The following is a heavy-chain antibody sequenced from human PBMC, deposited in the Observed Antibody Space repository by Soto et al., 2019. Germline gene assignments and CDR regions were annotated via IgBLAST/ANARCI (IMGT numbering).Heavy chain of an antibody. V-gene: IGHV3-48*01. J-gene: IGHJ4*02. D-gene: IGHD6-19*01. Sequence: GGSLRLSCAASGFTFSSYTMNWVRQAPGRGLEWVSFISSNSRTIYYADSVKGRFTVSRDNSKNTLYLQMNSLRAEDTAVYYCAKDKSYVAEYYFDYWGQGTLVTVSS. CDR1: GFTFSSYT. CDR3: AKDKSYVAEYYFDY. CDR2: ISSNSRTI.